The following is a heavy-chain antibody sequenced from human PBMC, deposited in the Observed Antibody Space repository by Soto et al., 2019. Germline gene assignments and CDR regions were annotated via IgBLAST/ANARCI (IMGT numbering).Heavy chain of an antibody. J-gene: IGHJ5*02. D-gene: IGHD6-13*01. Sequence: QVQLVQSGAEVKKPGASVKVSCKASGYTFTSYDINWVRQATGQGLEWMGWMNPNSGNTGYAQKFQRGDTMTRNTSISTAYMELSSFISESRAVYYCASTGLPAPGILVPWGQGTLVTVSS. CDR1: GYTFTSYD. CDR3: ASTGLPAPGILVP. CDR2: MNPNSGNT. V-gene: IGHV1-8*01.